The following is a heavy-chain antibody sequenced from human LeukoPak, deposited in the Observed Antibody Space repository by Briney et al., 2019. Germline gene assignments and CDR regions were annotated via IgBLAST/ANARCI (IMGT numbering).Heavy chain of an antibody. V-gene: IGHV4-59*08. CDR2: IYYSGSS. CDR1: GFTFSDYY. CDR3: ARRLRQNLFDP. D-gene: IGHD4-17*01. Sequence: PGGSLRLSCAASGFTFSDYYMSWIRLPPGKGLEWIGYIYYSGSSNYNPSLKSRVTMSVDTSKNQFSLKLTSVTAADTAVYYCARRLRQNLFDPWGQGTLVTVSS. J-gene: IGHJ5*02.